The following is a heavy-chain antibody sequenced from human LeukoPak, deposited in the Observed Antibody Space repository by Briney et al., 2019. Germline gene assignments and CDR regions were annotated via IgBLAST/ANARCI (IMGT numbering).Heavy chain of an antibody. CDR2: VYYSGST. Sequence: NPSETLSLTCNVSSDSISSYYWSWIRQPPGQRPEWIGYVYYSGSTHYNHLFESRVTMSMDTSKKQFSLKLTSVTAADTAVYYCAREMYYDFRGGYFHSWGQGISVTVSS. J-gene: IGHJ5*01. CDR3: AREMYYDFRGGYFHS. CDR1: SDSISSYY. D-gene: IGHD3-3*01. V-gene: IGHV4-59*01.